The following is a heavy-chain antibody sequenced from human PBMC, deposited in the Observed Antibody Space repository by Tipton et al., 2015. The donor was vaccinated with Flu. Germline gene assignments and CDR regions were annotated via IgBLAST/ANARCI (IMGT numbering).Heavy chain of an antibody. Sequence: AVSGFTFSYYTMNWVRQAPGKGLEWVSSISSSNTYIYYADSVKGRFTISRDNAKDSLYPQMNSLRADDTAVYYCARELSDYYDSSGGDAFDIWGQGTMVPVSS. CDR1: GFTFSYYT. J-gene: IGHJ3*02. CDR3: ARELSDYYDSSGGDAFDI. CDR2: ISSSNTYI. V-gene: IGHV3-21*01. D-gene: IGHD3-22*01.